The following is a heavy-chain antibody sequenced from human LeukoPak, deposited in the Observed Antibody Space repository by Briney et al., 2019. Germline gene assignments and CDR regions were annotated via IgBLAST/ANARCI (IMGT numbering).Heavy chain of an antibody. V-gene: IGHV1-69*06. CDR1: GGTFSSYA. CDR2: IILIFGTA. J-gene: IGHJ6*04. D-gene: IGHD4-17*01. Sequence: SVKVSCKASGGTFSSYAISWVRQAPGQGLEWMGGIILIFGTANYAQKFQGRVTITADRSTSTAYMELSSLRSEDTAVYYCASIAVTTDYYYYGMDVWGKGTTVTVSS. CDR3: ASIAVTTDYYYYGMDV.